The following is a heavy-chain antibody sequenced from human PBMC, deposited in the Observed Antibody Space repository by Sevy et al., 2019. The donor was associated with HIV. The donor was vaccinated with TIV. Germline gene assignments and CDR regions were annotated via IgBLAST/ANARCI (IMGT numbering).Heavy chain of an antibody. J-gene: IGHJ6*02. CDR1: GFTFSSYS. CDR3: AREGMYSSSWYVPGAAKNYYYYGMDV. CDR2: ISSSSSYI. D-gene: IGHD6-13*01. Sequence: GGSLRLSCAASGFTFSSYSMNWIRQAPGKGLEWVSSISSSSSYIYYADSVKGRFTISRDNAKNSLYLQMNSLRAEDTAVYYCAREGMYSSSWYVPGAAKNYYYYGMDVWGHGTTVTVSS. V-gene: IGHV3-21*01.